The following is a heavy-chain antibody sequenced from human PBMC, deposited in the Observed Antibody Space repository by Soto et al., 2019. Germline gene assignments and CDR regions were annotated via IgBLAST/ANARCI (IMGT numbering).Heavy chain of an antibody. CDR2: INPNSGGK. V-gene: IGHV1-2*02. J-gene: IGHJ6*02. CDR1: GYTFTGYY. D-gene: IGHD3-22*01. Sequence: VQLLESGGGLVQPGASVKVSCTASGYTFTGYYMHWVRQAPGQGLEWMGWINPNSGGKNYGQKFQGGVTMTRDKSISTAYMELSMLRPPDTPVYYCARARRYYDISGYYPPDYYCIDFWGQGTTVTVSS. CDR3: ARARRYYDISGYYPPDYYCIDF.